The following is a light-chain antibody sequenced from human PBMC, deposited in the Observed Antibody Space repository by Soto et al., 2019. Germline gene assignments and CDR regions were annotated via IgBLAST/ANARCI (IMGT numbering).Light chain of an antibody. J-gene: IGKJ4*01. CDR3: MQSLQTPLT. Sequence: DIVMTQSPLSLPVTPGEPASISCRSSQKLLHSNGYNYLDWDLQKPGQSPQLLIFLGSNRASGVPDRFSGSGSGTHFTLKISRVEAEDVGVYYCMQSLQTPLTFGGGTKVESK. CDR2: LGS. CDR1: QKLLHSNGYNY. V-gene: IGKV2-28*01.